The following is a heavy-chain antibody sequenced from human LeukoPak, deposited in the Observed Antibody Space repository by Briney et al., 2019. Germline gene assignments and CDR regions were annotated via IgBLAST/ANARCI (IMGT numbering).Heavy chain of an antibody. Sequence: GGSLRLSCAASGFTFSSYSMNWVRQAPGKGLEWVSSISSSSSYIYYADSVKGRFTISRDNAKNSLYLQMNSLRAEDTAVYYCARVGIAAAVDDWGQGTLVTVSS. D-gene: IGHD6-13*01. CDR3: ARVGIAAAVDD. J-gene: IGHJ4*02. V-gene: IGHV3-21*01. CDR1: GFTFSSYS. CDR2: ISSSSSYI.